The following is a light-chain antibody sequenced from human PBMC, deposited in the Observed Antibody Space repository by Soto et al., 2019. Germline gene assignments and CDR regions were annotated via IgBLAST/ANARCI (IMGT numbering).Light chain of an antibody. CDR3: QQYDGYSPQT. CDR2: DSS. V-gene: IGKV1-5*01. J-gene: IGKJ1*01. Sequence: DIQMTQSPSTLFASVGDRVTITCRASQSVRNWLAWYQQKPGRAPHLLIYDSSTLEPGVPSRFRGSGSGTEFTLTINGLQPDDFGNYYCQQYDGYSPQTFGQGTKVDIK. CDR1: QSVRNW.